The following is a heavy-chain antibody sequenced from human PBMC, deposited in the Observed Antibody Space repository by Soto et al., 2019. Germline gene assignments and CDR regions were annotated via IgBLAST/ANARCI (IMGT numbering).Heavy chain of an antibody. V-gene: IGHV3-15*01. CDR3: TTERYCGCDCYPVGYYYYGMDV. D-gene: IGHD2-21*02. CDR1: GFTFSNAW. Sequence: EVQLVESGGGLVKPGGSLRLSCAASGFTFSNAWMSWVRQAPGKGLEWVGRIKSKTDGGTTDYAAPVKGRFTISRDDSKNTLYLQMNSLKTEDTAVYYCTTERYCGCDCYPVGYYYYGMDVWGQGTTGTVSS. CDR2: IKSKTDGGTT. J-gene: IGHJ6*02.